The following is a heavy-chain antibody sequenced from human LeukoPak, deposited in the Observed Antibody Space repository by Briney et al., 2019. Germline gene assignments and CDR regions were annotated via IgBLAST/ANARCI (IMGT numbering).Heavy chain of an antibody. D-gene: IGHD3-22*01. V-gene: IGHV3-33*06. Sequence: GGSLRLSCAASGFTVTSCGIHWVRQAPGKGLEWVSLLWHDGSLQYYADSVEDRFTVSRDTSKNTVYLQMDNLRAEDTAVYYCAKGTYGRSGDYRTYFDTWGQGTLVIVSS. J-gene: IGHJ4*02. CDR3: AKGTYGRSGDYRTYFDT. CDR2: LWHDGSLQ. CDR1: GFTVTSCG.